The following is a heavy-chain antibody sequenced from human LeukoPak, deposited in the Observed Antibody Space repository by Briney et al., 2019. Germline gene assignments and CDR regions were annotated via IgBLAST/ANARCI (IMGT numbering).Heavy chain of an antibody. Sequence: PGGSLRLSCAASGFTFSSYAMHWVRQAPGKGLEWVAVISYDGSNKYYADSVKGRFTISRDNSKNTLYLQMNSLRAEDTAVYYCAKEKSMGDYDSSGYSPDDYWGQGTLVTVSS. CDR1: GFTFSSYA. D-gene: IGHD3-22*01. CDR3: AKEKSMGDYDSSGYSPDDY. J-gene: IGHJ4*02. CDR2: ISYDGSNK. V-gene: IGHV3-30*04.